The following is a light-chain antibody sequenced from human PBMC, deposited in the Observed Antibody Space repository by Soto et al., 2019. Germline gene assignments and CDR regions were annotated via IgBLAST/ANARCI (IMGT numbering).Light chain of an antibody. Sequence: EVVKTQSTLPLPVTLGQPASISCRSNQSLVHSDGIAYFSWFQQRPGRSPSRLIYKVCNRDSGVPARFSGSGSGTYVALKISRVEAEDVGVYYCMQGTHWPITFGQGTRLEIK. J-gene: IGKJ5*01. V-gene: IGKV2-30*02. CDR1: QSLVHSDGIAY. CDR3: MQGTHWPIT. CDR2: KVC.